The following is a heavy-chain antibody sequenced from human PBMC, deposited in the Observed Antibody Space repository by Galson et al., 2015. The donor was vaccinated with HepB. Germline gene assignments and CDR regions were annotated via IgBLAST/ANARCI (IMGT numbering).Heavy chain of an antibody. V-gene: IGHV3-30*04. J-gene: IGHJ4*02. CDR3: ARDDRIVGPTNKELYFDN. CDR2: ISYDGTIT. Sequence: SLRLSCAASGFTFSTYAMHWVRQAPGKGLQWLAIISYDGTITYYADSVTGRFTISRDNSKNTLYLQMNSLRAEDTAVYYCARDDRIVGPTNKELYFDNWGQGTVVTVSS. CDR1: GFTFSTYA. D-gene: IGHD1-26*01.